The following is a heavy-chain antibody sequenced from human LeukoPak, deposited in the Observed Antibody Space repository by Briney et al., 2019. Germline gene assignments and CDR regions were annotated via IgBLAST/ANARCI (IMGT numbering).Heavy chain of an antibody. D-gene: IGHD5-18*01. CDR3: ARGPGGYSYGYYFDY. CDR2: INHSGSI. CDR1: GGSFSSYF. J-gene: IGHJ4*02. V-gene: IGHV4-34*01. Sequence: SETLSLTCAVYGGSFSSYFWSWIRQPPGKGLEWIGEINHSGSINYNPSLKSRVTISADTSNNQFSLRLSSVTAADTAVYYCARGPGGYSYGYYFDYWGQGTLVTVSS.